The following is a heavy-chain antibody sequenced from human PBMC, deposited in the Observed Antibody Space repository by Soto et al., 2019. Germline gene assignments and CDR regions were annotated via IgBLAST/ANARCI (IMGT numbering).Heavy chain of an antibody. J-gene: IGHJ5*02. D-gene: IGHD2-15*01. Sequence: SETLSLTCAVSGGSISSGGYSWSWIRQPPGKGLEWIGYIYHSGSTYYNPSLKSRVTLSVDTPKNQFSLKLTSVTASDTAVYYCARQRVIPATPTNWFDPWGQGTLVTVSS. CDR1: GGSISSGGYS. CDR2: IYHSGST. CDR3: ARQRVIPATPTNWFDP. V-gene: IGHV4-30-2*03.